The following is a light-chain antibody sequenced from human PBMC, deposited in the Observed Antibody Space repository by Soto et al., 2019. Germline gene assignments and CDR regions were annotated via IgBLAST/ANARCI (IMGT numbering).Light chain of an antibody. CDR3: SSYTSSSTL. V-gene: IGLV2-14*01. CDR2: EVS. Sequence: QSALTQPASVSGSPGQSITISCTGTSSDVGGYNYVSWYQQHPGKAPKLMIYEVSNRPSGVSNRFSGSKSGNTASLTISGLQAEDEADNYCSSYTSSSTLFGGGTKLTVL. CDR1: SSDVGGYNY. J-gene: IGLJ2*01.